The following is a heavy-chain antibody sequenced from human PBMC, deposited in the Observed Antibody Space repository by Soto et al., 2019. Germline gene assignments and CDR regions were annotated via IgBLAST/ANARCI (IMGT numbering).Heavy chain of an antibody. V-gene: IGHV3-7*01. CDR3: GAFDI. CDR2: IKPDGSDK. Sequence: VGSLRLSCAASGFTLSSYCMTWVRQAPGKGLEFLATIKPDGSDKYYVDSVRGRFTISRDNAKNSLSLQMNSLRAEDTALYYVGAFDIWGQGTMVTVS. J-gene: IGHJ3*02. D-gene: IGHD3-16*01. CDR1: GFTLSSYC.